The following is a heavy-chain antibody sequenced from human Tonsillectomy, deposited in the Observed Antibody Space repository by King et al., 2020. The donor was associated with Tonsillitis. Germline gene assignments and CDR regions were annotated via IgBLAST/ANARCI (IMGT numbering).Heavy chain of an antibody. CDR3: ARGYSSPPSFDY. V-gene: IGHV4-34*01. D-gene: IGHD6-13*01. CDR2: INHMGRT. Sequence: VQLQQWGAGLLKPSETLSLNCAVYGGSFSGYYWSWIRQPPGKGLEWIGEINHMGRTNYNPSLMSRVTISVDTSKNQFSLKLSSVTAADTAVYYCARGYSSPPSFDYWGQGTLVTVSS. J-gene: IGHJ4*02. CDR1: GGSFSGYY.